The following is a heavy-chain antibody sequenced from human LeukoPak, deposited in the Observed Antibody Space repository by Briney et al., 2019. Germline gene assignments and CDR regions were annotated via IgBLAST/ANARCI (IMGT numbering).Heavy chain of an antibody. J-gene: IGHJ4*02. CDR1: GGSISSGGYS. D-gene: IGHD6-19*01. CDR2: IYHSGST. CDR3: ARVRGWYYFDY. V-gene: IGHV4-30-2*01. Sequence: SQTLSLTCAVSGGSISSGGYSWSWIRKPPGKGLEWNGYIYHSGSTYYNPSLKSRVTISVDRSKTQFSLKLSFVTAADTAVYYCARVRGWYYFDYWGQGTLVSVSS.